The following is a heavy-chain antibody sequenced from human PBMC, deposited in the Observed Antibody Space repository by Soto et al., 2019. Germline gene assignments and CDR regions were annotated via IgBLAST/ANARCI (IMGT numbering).Heavy chain of an antibody. D-gene: IGHD3-10*01. V-gene: IGHV4-59*01. CDR1: GASITPYY. CDR2: ISYSGST. Sequence: LSLTCSVSGASITPYYWSWIRQPPGKGLEWIGSISYSGSTKYNPSLESRVMISLDTSKNQFSLRLTSVTAADTALYYCARDWDSSGLFDPWGQGAMVTVSS. J-gene: IGHJ5*02. CDR3: ARDWDSSGLFDP.